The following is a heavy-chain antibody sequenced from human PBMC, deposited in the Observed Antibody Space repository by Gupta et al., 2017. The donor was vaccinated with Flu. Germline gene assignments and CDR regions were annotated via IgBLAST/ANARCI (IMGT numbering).Heavy chain of an antibody. J-gene: IGHJ5*02. CDR1: GYTFTDSY. Sequence: QVQLVQSGAEVKTPVASVKVSCKASGYTFTDSYVHWTRQAPGHGFEWMGRINPNTGDTVYAQRFQGRVTMTRATSISTAYMELSRLTSDDTAIYYCARANIEIPPTTPYNLFDPWGQGSLVTVSS. V-gene: IGHV1-2*06. D-gene: IGHD2/OR15-2a*01. CDR2: INPNTGDT. CDR3: ARANIEIPPTTPYNLFDP.